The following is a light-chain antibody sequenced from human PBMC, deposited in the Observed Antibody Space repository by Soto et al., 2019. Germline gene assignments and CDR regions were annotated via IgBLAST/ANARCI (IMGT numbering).Light chain of an antibody. CDR3: QQYGSSPPSST. V-gene: IGKV3-20*01. Sequence: EIVMTQSPATLSVSPGERATLSCRASQSVSSNLAWYQQKPGQAPRLLIYGASNRATDIPDRFSGRGSGTDFTLTISRLEPEDFAVYYCQQYGSSPPSSTFGQGTRLE. J-gene: IGKJ5*01. CDR2: GAS. CDR1: QSVSSN.